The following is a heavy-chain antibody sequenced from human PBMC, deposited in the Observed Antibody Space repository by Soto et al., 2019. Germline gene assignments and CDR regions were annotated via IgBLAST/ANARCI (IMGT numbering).Heavy chain of an antibody. J-gene: IGHJ6*02. Sequence: EVQLLESGGGLVQPGGSLRLSCAASGFTFSSDAMSCVRQAPGKGLEWVPTISGSGGSTYYADSGKGRFTISRDKSKNTLYLQRNSRRDEDTTVYYCAKGLRLVSSVRYGMDVWGQGTTVTVSS. CDR3: AKGLRLVSSVRYGMDV. D-gene: IGHD6-19*01. CDR2: ISGSGGST. CDR1: GFTFSSDA. V-gene: IGHV3-23*01.